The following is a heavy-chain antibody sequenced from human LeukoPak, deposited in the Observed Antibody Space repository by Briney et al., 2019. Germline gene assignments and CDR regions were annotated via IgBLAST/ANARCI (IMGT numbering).Heavy chain of an antibody. CDR2: ISGSGGGT. Sequence: GGSLRLSCAASGFTFSTYSMNWVRQAPGKWLEWVSAISGSGGGTYCADSVKGRFTISRDNSKNTPYLQMNSLRAEDTAVYYCAKREGVDTIFGVVTSGGMDVWGQGTTVTVFS. V-gene: IGHV3-23*01. J-gene: IGHJ6*02. D-gene: IGHD3-3*01. CDR1: GFTFSTYS. CDR3: AKREGVDTIFGVVTSGGMDV.